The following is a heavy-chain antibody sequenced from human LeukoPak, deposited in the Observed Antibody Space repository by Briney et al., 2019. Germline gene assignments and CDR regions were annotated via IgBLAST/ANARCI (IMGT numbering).Heavy chain of an antibody. D-gene: IGHD1-26*01. J-gene: IGHJ4*02. V-gene: IGHV5-51*01. CDR1: GYITTSYW. CDR3: AIHSQGALFDY. Sequence: AASLKISCKGSGYITTSYWIGWVRQMAEKGLGWRGVIYPGDSATRYNPSFQRQITTSADNTIRTAFLQWSSLTASDTTLYYSAIHSQGALFDYWGQGTLVTVSS. CDR2: IYPGDSAT.